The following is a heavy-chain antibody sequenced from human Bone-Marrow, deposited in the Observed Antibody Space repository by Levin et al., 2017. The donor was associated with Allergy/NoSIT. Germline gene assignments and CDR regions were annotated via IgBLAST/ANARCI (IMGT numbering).Heavy chain of an antibody. D-gene: IGHD3-22*01. CDR3: ARLGWLLLQSPFDF. CDR1: GYNFANSW. Sequence: GESLKISCKASGYNFANSWIAWLRQMPGKGLEWVGIIYPADSDTRYSPSFQGQVTISADQSINTAFLHWSSLKAADTAMFYCARLGWLLLQSPFDFWGQGTLVSVSS. CDR2: IYPADSDT. J-gene: IGHJ4*02. V-gene: IGHV5-51*01.